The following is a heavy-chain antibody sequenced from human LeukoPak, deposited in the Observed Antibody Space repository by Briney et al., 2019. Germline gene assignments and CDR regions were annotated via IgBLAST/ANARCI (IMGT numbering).Heavy chain of an antibody. J-gene: IGHJ4*02. D-gene: IGHD4-17*01. Sequence: GGSLRLSCAASGFTFSSYWMSWVRQAPGKGLEWVANIKQDGSEKYYVDSVKGRFTISRDNAKNSLYLQMNSLRAEDTAGYYCARDLGSYGDYVDYWGQGALVTVSS. V-gene: IGHV3-7*01. CDR2: IKQDGSEK. CDR1: GFTFSSYW. CDR3: ARDLGSYGDYVDY.